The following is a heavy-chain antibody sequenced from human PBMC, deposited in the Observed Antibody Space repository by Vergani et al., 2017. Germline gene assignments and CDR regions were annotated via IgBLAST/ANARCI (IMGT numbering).Heavy chain of an antibody. V-gene: IGHV3-9*01. J-gene: IGHJ4*02. Sequence: EVQLVESGGGLVQPGRSLRLSCAASGFTFDDYAMHWVRQAPGKGLEWVSGISWNSGSIGYAESVKGRFTISRDNAKNSLYLQMNSLRAEDTALYYCAKVIGFWREFDYWGQGTLVTVSS. CDR3: AKVIGFWREFDY. CDR2: ISWNSGSI. CDR1: GFTFDDYA. D-gene: IGHD3-3*01.